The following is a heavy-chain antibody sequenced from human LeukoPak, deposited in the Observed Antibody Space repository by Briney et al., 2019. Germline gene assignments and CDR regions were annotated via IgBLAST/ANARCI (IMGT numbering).Heavy chain of an antibody. CDR3: AREVVAAPGTVDY. J-gene: IGHJ4*01. V-gene: IGHV4-61*02. CDR1: GGSISSGSYY. Sequence: NPSETLSLTCTVSGGSISSGSYYWSWIRQPAGKGLEWIGRIYTSGSTNYNPSLKSRVTISVDTSKNQFSLKLSSVTAADTAVYYCAREVVAAPGTVDYWGQGTLVTVSS. CDR2: IYTSGST. D-gene: IGHD6-13*01.